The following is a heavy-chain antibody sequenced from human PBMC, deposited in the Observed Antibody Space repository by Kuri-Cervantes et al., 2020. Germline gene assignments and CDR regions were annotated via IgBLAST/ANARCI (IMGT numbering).Heavy chain of an antibody. CDR3: ARWSSGFGVVTSFDY. Sequence: SVKVSCKASGGTFSSYAISWVRQAPGQGLEWMGGIIPIFGTANYAQKFQGRVTITADESTSTAYMELSSLRSEDTAVYYCARWSSGFGVVTSFDYWGQGTLVTVSS. D-gene: IGHD3-3*01. V-gene: IGHV1-69*13. CDR1: GGTFSSYA. J-gene: IGHJ4*02. CDR2: IIPIFGTA.